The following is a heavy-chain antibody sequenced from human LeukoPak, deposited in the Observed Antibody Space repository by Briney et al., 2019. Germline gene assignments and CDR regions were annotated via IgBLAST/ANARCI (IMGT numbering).Heavy chain of an antibody. CDR3: AREAVVAATPYYFDY. D-gene: IGHD2-15*01. Sequence: ASVKVSCKASGGTFSSYAISWVRQAPGQGLEWMGGIIPIFGTANYAQKCQGRVTITADKSTSTAYMELSSLRSEDTAVYYCAREAVVAATPYYFDYWGQGTLVTVSS. CDR2: IIPIFGTA. J-gene: IGHJ4*02. V-gene: IGHV1-69*06. CDR1: GGTFSSYA.